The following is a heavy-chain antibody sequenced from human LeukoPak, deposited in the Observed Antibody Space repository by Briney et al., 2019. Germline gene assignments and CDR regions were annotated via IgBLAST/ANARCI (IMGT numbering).Heavy chain of an antibody. Sequence: GGSLRLSCAASGFTINNYAMHWVRQAPGKGLEWMTVISFHGKDKFYADSMKGRLTISRDNSQRTLVMEMNSLRAEDTAVYYCVRQDCSAGSCYLDHWGQGILVTVSS. CDR1: GFTINNYA. V-gene: IGHV3-30*04. J-gene: IGHJ4*02. CDR3: VRQDCSAGSCYLDH. CDR2: ISFHGKDK. D-gene: IGHD2-15*01.